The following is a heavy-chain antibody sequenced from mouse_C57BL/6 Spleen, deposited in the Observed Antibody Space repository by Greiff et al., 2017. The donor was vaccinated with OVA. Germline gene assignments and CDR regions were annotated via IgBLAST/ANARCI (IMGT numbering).Heavy chain of an antibody. CDR1: GFTFSSYA. J-gene: IGHJ2*01. CDR3: ARDGDDYDGHYFDY. V-gene: IGHV5-4*01. Sequence: DVMLVESGGGLVKPGGSLKLSCAASGFTFSSYAMSWVRQTPEKRLEWVATISDGGSYTYYPDNVKGRFTISRDNAKNNLYLQMSHLKSEDTAMYYCARDGDDYDGHYFDYWGQGTTLTVSS. CDR2: ISDGGSYT. D-gene: IGHD2-4*01.